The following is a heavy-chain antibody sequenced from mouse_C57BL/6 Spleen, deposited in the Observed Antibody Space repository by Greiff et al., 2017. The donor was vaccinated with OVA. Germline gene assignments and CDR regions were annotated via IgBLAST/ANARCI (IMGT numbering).Heavy chain of an antibody. CDR3: AREAITTVVGAMDY. CDR2: IHPNSGST. J-gene: IGHJ4*01. V-gene: IGHV1-64*01. CDR1: GYTFTSYW. D-gene: IGHD1-1*01. Sequence: QVQLQQPGAELVKPGASVKLSCKASGYTFTSYWMHWVKQRPGQGLEWIGMIHPNSGSTNYNEKFKSKATLTVDKSSSTAYMQLSSLTSEDSAVDYCAREAITTVVGAMDYWGQGTSVTVSS.